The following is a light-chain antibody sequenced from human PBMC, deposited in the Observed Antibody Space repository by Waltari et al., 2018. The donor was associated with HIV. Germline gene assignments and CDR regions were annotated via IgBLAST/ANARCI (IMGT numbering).Light chain of an antibody. CDR2: CAS. CDR1: QSVFYSSKNQNF. J-gene: IGKJ1*01. Sequence: DIVMAQSPDSLAVSLGERATINCKSSQSVFYSSKNQNFLAWYQQKPRQPPKLLIYCASIRASGVPDRFSASGSGTDFTLTIDSLQAEDVAIYYCQQYYNTLWTFGQGTKVEIQ. V-gene: IGKV4-1*01. CDR3: QQYYNTLWT.